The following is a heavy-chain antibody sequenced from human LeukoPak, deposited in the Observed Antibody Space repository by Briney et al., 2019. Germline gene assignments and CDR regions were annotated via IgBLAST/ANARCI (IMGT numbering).Heavy chain of an antibody. V-gene: IGHV4-34*01. CDR1: GGSFSGYY. CDR3: ASRYDPSYYDSSGYYF. D-gene: IGHD3-22*01. J-gene: IGHJ4*02. Sequence: SETLSLTCAVYGGSFSGYYWSWIRQPPGKGLEWIGEINHSGSTNYNPSLKSRVTISVGTSKNQFSLKLSSVTAAGTAVYYCASRYDPSYYDSSGYYFLGQGTLVTVSS. CDR2: INHSGST.